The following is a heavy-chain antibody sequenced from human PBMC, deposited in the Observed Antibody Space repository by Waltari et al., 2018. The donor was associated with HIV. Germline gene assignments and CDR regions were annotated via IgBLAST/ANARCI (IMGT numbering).Heavy chain of an antibody. Sequence: QLQLQESGPGLVKPSETLSLTCTVSGGSISSSSYYWGWIRQPPGKGLEWIGSIYYSGSTYYNPSLKSRVTISVDTSKNQFSLKLSSVTAADTAVYYCARHLWLGYDFWSGYSGYYYYYGMDVWGQGTTVTVSS. J-gene: IGHJ6*02. CDR3: ARHLWLGYDFWSGYSGYYYYYGMDV. V-gene: IGHV4-39*01. CDR1: GGSISSSSYY. CDR2: IYYSGST. D-gene: IGHD3-3*01.